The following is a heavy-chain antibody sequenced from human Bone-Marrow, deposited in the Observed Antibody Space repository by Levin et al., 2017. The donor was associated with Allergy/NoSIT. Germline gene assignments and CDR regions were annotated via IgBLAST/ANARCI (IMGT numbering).Heavy chain of an antibody. CDR3: ARLSNYNESY. D-gene: IGHD3-10*01. Sequence: GESLKISCKTSGYSFIGYYLHWVRQAPGQGPEWMGWINPISGGPNYAQKFQGRVTMTRDTSISTAYMELSRLRSDDTAVYYCARLSNYNESYWGPGTLVTVSS. V-gene: IGHV1-2*02. CDR2: INPISGGP. CDR1: GYSFIGYY. J-gene: IGHJ4*02.